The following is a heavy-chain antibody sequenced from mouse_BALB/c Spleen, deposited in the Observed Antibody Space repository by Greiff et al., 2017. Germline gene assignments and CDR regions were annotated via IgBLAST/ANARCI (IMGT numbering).Heavy chain of an antibody. Sequence: EVQLQQSGPELVKPGASVKISCKASGYTFTDYNMHWVKQSHGKSLEWIGYIYPYNGGTGYNQKFKSKATLTVDNSSSTAYMELRSLTSEDSAVYYCARLAYYGNYVNYFDYWGQGTTLTVSS. CDR3: ARLAYYGNYVNYFDY. CDR2: IYPYNGGT. CDR1: GYTFTDYN. V-gene: IGHV1S29*02. D-gene: IGHD2-10*01. J-gene: IGHJ2*01.